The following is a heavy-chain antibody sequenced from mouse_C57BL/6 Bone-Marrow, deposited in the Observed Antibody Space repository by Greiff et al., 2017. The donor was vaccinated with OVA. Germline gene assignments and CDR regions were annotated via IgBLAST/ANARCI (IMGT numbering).Heavy chain of an antibody. CDR1: GYTFTSYW. Sequence: QVQLQQPGAELVKPGASVKLSCKASGYTFTSYWMHWVKQRPGQGLEWIGNINPSNGDTNYNQNFKGKATLTVDRSSSTAYMQLSSLTSEDSALYYSTRGYYGSSYGFAYWGLGTLVTVSA. J-gene: IGHJ3*01. D-gene: IGHD1-1*01. V-gene: IGHV1-53*01. CDR3: TRGYYGSSYGFAY. CDR2: INPSNGDT.